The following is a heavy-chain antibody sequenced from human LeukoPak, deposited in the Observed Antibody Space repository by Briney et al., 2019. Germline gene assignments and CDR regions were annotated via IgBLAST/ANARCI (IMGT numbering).Heavy chain of an antibody. D-gene: IGHD6-6*01. CDR3: AKDAHLPIAALSTFDY. CDR1: GFTFSSYG. Sequence: PGRSLRLSCTASGFTFSSYGMHWVRQAPGKGLEWVAVISYDGSNKYYADSVKGRFTISRDNSKNTLYLQMNSLRAEDTAVYYCAKDAHLPIAALSTFDYWGQGTLVTVSS. CDR2: ISYDGSNK. J-gene: IGHJ4*02. V-gene: IGHV3-30*18.